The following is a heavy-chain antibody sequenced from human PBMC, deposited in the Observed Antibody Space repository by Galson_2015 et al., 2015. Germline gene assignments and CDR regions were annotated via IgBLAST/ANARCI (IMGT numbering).Heavy chain of an antibody. CDR1: GGSISSSSYY. D-gene: IGHD3-22*01. Sequence: ETLSLTCTVSGGSISSSSYYWGWIRQPPGKGPEWIGSIYYSGSTYYNPSLKSRVTISVATSKNQFSLKLSSVTAADTAVYYCARRNYYDSSGYPPQMVDAFDIWGQGTMVTVSS. CDR3: ARRNYYDSSGYPPQMVDAFDI. CDR2: IYYSGST. J-gene: IGHJ3*02. V-gene: IGHV4-39*01.